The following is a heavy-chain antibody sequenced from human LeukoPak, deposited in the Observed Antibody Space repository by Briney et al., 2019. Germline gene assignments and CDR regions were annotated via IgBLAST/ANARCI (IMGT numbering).Heavy chain of an antibody. Sequence: LETLSLTCTVSGGSISSYYWSWIRQPPGKGLEWIGYIYYSGSTNYNPSLKSRVTISVDTSKNQFSLKLSSVTAADTAVYYCARLGGSQIDWGQGTLVTVSS. CDR1: GGSISSYY. J-gene: IGHJ4*02. CDR3: ARLGGSQID. V-gene: IGHV4-59*01. CDR2: IYYSGST. D-gene: IGHD1-26*01.